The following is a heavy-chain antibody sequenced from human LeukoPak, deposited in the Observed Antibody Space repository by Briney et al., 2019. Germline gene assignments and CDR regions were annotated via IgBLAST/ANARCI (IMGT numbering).Heavy chain of an antibody. CDR3: ARAPEGTMVRGVTNWFDP. Sequence: SETLSLTCTVSGGSTSSYYWSWIRQPPGKGLEWIGYIYYSGSTNYNPSLKSRVTISVDTSKNQFSLKLSSVTAADTAVYYCARAPEGTMVRGVTNWFDPWGQGTLVTVSS. J-gene: IGHJ5*02. CDR1: GGSTSSYY. D-gene: IGHD3-10*01. CDR2: IYYSGST. V-gene: IGHV4-59*12.